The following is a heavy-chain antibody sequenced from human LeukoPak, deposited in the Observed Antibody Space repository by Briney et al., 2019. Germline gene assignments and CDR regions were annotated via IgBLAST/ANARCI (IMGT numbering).Heavy chain of an antibody. CDR1: GFTFSSYA. J-gene: IGHJ4*02. CDR2: ISGRGGNT. Sequence: PGGSLRLSCAASGFTFSSYAMNWVRQAPGKGLEWVSGISGRGGNTYYADSVKGQFTISRDNSKNTLYLQMNILRTEDTAVYYCARVDREKGFDYWGQGTLVTVSS. CDR3: ARVDREKGFDY. V-gene: IGHV3-23*01. D-gene: IGHD1-14*01.